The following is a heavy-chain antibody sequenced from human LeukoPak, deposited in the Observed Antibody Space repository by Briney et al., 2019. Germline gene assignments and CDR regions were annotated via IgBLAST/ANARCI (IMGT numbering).Heavy chain of an antibody. CDR1: GYSISDGYY. CDR2: IYYSGST. Sequence: SETLSLTCTVSGYSISDGYYWGWIRQPPGKGLEWIGYIYYSGSTNYNPSLKSRVTISVDTSKNQFSLKLSSVTAADTAVYYCARVGYGSGTYGMDVWGQGTTVTVSS. CDR3: ARVGYGSGTYGMDV. D-gene: IGHD3-10*01. V-gene: IGHV4-61*08. J-gene: IGHJ6*02.